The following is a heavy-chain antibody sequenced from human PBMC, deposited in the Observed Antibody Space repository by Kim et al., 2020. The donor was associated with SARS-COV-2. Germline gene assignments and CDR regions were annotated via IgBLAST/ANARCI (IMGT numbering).Heavy chain of an antibody. CDR3: ARVLVPRPYYDYYGMDV. D-gene: IGHD6-13*01. Sequence: LKSRVTISVEPTKNQFSLKLSSVTAADTAVYYCARVLVPRPYYDYYGMDVWGQGTTVTVSS. J-gene: IGHJ6*02. V-gene: IGHV4-34*01.